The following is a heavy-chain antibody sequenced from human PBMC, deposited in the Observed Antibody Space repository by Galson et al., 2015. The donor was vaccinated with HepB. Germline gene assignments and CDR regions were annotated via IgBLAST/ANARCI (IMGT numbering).Heavy chain of an antibody. V-gene: IGHV3-21*01. D-gene: IGHD3-3*01. J-gene: IGHJ3*02. CDR3: ARPDFWSGWDAFDI. Sequence: SLRLSCAASGFTFSSYSMNWARQAPGKGLEWVSSISSSSSYIYYADSVKGRFTISRDNAKNSLYLQMNSLRAEDTAVYYCARPDFWSGWDAFDIWGQGTMVTVSS. CDR1: GFTFSSYS. CDR2: ISSSSSYI.